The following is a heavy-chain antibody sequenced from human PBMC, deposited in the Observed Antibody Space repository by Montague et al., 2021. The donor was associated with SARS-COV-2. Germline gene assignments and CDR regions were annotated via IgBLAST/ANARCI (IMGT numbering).Heavy chain of an antibody. CDR3: ARGRDSGTYFGTKYYFQYGLDV. CDR1: DGSVSAYF. CDR2: VDRSGTA. J-gene: IGHJ6*02. D-gene: IGHD3-10*01. V-gene: IGHV4-34*01. Sequence: SDTLSLTRDFSDGSVSAYFWSWVRQLPGKGLEWIGQVDRSGTAHXSPSLQSRLTLSVDTSNNQVSLNLTSVTATDTATYYCARGRDSGTYFGTKYYFQYGLDVWGQGTTVTVSS.